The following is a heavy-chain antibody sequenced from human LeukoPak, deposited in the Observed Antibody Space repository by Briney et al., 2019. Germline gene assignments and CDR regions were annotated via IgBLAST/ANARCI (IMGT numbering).Heavy chain of an antibody. J-gene: IGHJ4*02. CDR3: ARDLVVPAAISGV. CDR2: IYSGGST. D-gene: IGHD2-2*01. V-gene: IGHV3-53*01. CDR1: GFTVSGNY. Sequence: GSLRLSCAASGFTVSGNYMSWVRQAPGKGLEWVSVIYSGGSTYYADSVKGRFTISRDNSKNTLYLQMNSLRAEDTAVYYCARDLVVPAAISGVWGQGTLVTVSS.